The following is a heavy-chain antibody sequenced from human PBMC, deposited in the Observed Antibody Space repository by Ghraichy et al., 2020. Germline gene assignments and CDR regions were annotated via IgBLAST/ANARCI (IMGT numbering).Heavy chain of an antibody. Sequence: ASVKVSCHISGYDIDKYGLAWVRQATGQGLEWVGWVGDYEEDSNYAQRFQGRISISQDMSTNTAYMELRNLRPNDTAIYYCARGWGGSLAYWYFDLWGPGTQITVSA. CDR3: ARGWGGSLAYWYFDL. CDR1: GYDIDKYG. J-gene: IGHJ2*01. CDR2: VGDYEEDS. V-gene: IGHV1-18*01. D-gene: IGHD5-12*01.